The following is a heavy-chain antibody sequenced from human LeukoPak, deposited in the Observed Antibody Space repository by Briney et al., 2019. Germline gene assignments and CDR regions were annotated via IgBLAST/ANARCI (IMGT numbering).Heavy chain of an antibody. D-gene: IGHD5-18*01. CDR2: IKQDGSEK. Sequence: PGGSLRLSCAASGFTFSSYWMSWVRQAPGKGLEWVANIKQDGSEKYYVDSVKGRFTISRDNSKNTLYLQMNSLRAEDTAVYYCAKVLRGFTYGKFDYWGQGTLVTVSS. CDR1: GFTFSSYW. V-gene: IGHV3-7*03. J-gene: IGHJ4*02. CDR3: AKVLRGFTYGKFDY.